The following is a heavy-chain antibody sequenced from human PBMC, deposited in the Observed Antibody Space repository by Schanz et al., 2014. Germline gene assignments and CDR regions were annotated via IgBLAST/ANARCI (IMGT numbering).Heavy chain of an antibody. J-gene: IGHJ4*02. D-gene: IGHD6-13*01. V-gene: IGHV3-66*01. CDR2: IYKSGSA. Sequence: EVQVVESGGGLVQPGGSLRLSCVASGFNVSKSYVSWVRQAPGKGLEWVSLIYKSGSAFYADSVKGRLTISRDNAKNSLYLQMNSLRAEDTALYYCARDSGSSSWYPSDYWGQGTLVTVSS. CDR1: GFNVSKSY. CDR3: ARDSGSSSWYPSDY.